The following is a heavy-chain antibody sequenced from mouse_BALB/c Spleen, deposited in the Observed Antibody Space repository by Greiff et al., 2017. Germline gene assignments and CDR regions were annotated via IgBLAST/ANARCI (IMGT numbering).Heavy chain of an antibody. V-gene: IGHV5-6-5*01. CDR3: ARGEGYYFDY. CDR1: GFTFSSYA. Sequence: EVKLMESGGGLVKPGGSLKLSCAASGFTFSSYAMSWVRQTPEKRLEWVASISSGGSTYYPDSVKGRFTISRDNARNILYLQMSSLRSEDTAMYYCARGEGYYFDYWGQGTTLTVSS. CDR2: ISSGGST. J-gene: IGHJ2*01.